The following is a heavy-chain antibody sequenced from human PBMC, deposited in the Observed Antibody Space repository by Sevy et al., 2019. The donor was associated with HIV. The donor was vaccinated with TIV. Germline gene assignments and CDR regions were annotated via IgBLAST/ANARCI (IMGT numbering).Heavy chain of an antibody. J-gene: IGHJ4*02. CDR2: INSDGSST. CDR3: ASLSGSYYWGADY. CDR1: GFTFSSYW. D-gene: IGHD1-26*01. V-gene: IGHV3-74*01. Sequence: GGSLRLSCAASGFTFSSYWMHRVRQAPGKGLVWVSRINSDGSSTSYADSVKGRFTISRDNAKNTLYLQMNSLRAEDTAVYYCASLSGSYYWGADYWGQGTLVTVSS.